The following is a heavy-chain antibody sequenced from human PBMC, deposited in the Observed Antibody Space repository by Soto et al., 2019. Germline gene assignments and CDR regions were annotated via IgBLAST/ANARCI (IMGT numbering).Heavy chain of an antibody. CDR1: GFSLSTSGVG. Sequence: QITLKESGPTLVKPTQTLTLTCTFSGFSLSTSGVGVGWIRQPPGKALEWLALIYWADDKRYSPSLKSRLTITKDASKNLVVLTMTNMDPVDTATYYCARVQNYSSGWKRGGAFDIWGQGTMVTVSS. D-gene: IGHD6-19*01. J-gene: IGHJ3*02. V-gene: IGHV2-5*02. CDR3: ARVQNYSSGWKRGGAFDI. CDR2: IYWADDK.